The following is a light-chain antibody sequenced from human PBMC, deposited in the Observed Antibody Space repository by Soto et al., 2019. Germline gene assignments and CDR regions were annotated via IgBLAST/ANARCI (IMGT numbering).Light chain of an antibody. J-gene: IGLJ1*01. CDR2: EVS. CDR3: CSYAGSSTFYV. CDR1: SSDVGNYNL. Sequence: QSALTQPASVSGSPGQSITISCTGTSSDVGNYNLVSWYQQYPGKAPKLMIYEVSKRPSGVSNRFSGSKAGNTASLTISGLQAEDEAYYSCCSYAGSSTFYVFGTGTKLTVL. V-gene: IGLV2-23*02.